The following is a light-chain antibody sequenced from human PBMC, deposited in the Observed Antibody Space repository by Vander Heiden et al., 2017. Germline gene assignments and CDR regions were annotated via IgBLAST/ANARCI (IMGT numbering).Light chain of an antibody. V-gene: IGLV2-23*02. CDR2: DVS. CDR1: SSDVGSYNL. CDR3: CSYAGSSTCGVV. J-gene: IGLJ2*01. Sequence: QSALTQPASVSGSPGQSITISCTGTSSDVGSYNLVSWYQQHPGKAPKLMIYDVSKRRSGGANRFSCSKSGNTAALTISGLQAEDEADDYCCSYAGSSTCGVVFGGGTKLTVL.